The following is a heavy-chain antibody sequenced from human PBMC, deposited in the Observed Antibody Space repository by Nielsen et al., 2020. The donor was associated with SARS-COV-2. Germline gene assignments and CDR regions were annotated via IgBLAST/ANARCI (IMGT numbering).Heavy chain of an antibody. D-gene: IGHD2-21*01. Sequence: SCAASGFTFDDYAMHWVRQAPGKGLEWVSGISWNSGSIGYADSVKGRFTISRDNAKNSLYLQMNSLRAEDTALYYCAKSLYPVVGPVDYWGQGTLVTVSS. CDR3: AKSLYPVVGPVDY. CDR2: ISWNSGSI. V-gene: IGHV3-9*01. CDR1: GFTFDDYA. J-gene: IGHJ4*02.